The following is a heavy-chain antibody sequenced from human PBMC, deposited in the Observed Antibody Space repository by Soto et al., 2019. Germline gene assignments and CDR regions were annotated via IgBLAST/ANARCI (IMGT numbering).Heavy chain of an antibody. V-gene: IGHV5-51*01. D-gene: IGHD6-13*01. Sequence: EVRLVQSGAEVKKPGESLKISCKGSGYGFTSCWIGWVRQMPGKGLEWMGIIYPGDSDTRYSPSFQGQVTLSADKSISTAYLQWSSLKASDTAMYYCARTSAAGRYYYGMDVWGQGTTVTVS. CDR2: IYPGDSDT. CDR1: GYGFTSCW. J-gene: IGHJ6*02. CDR3: ARTSAAGRYYYGMDV.